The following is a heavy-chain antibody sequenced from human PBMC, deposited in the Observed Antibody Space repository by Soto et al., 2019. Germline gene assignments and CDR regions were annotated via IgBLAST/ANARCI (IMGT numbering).Heavy chain of an antibody. V-gene: IGHV1-18*04. J-gene: IGHJ4*02. Sequence: QVQLVQSGAEVKKPGASVKVSCKASGYTFTIYGISWVRQAPGQGLEWMGWISGYNGNTDYAQNLQDRVTLNTDAYTSSVYMELRSLRSDDTAVYYCARVDYYDSSGYYGYWGQGTLITVSS. CDR1: GYTFTIYG. D-gene: IGHD3-22*01. CDR3: ARVDYYDSSGYYGY. CDR2: ISGYNGNT.